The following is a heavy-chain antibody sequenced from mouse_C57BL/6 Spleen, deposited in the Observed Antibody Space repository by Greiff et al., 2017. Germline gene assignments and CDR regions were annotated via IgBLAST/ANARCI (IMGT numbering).Heavy chain of an antibody. V-gene: IGHV2-6*01. CDR3: ASRNYYGSSYGGFAY. D-gene: IGHD1-1*01. CDR1: GFSLTSYG. Sequence: VQLQESGPGLVAPSQSLSITCTVSGFSLTSYGVDWVRQSPGKGLEWLGVIWGVGSTNYNSALKSRLSISKDNSKSQVFLKMNSLQTDDTAMYYCASRNYYGSSYGGFAYWGQGTLVTVSA. J-gene: IGHJ3*01. CDR2: IWGVGST.